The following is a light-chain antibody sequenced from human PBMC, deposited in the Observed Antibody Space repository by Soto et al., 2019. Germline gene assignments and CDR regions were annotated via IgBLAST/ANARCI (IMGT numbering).Light chain of an antibody. J-gene: IGKJ3*01. CDR3: QQYGSSLFT. CDR1: QSVSSSY. Sequence: EIVLTQSPGTLSLSPGERATLSCRASQSVSSSYLAWYQQKPGQAPRLLIYGASSRATGIPDRFSGSGSGTGFTITISRVEPEDFAVYYCQQYGSSLFTFGPGTKVDIK. CDR2: GAS. V-gene: IGKV3-20*01.